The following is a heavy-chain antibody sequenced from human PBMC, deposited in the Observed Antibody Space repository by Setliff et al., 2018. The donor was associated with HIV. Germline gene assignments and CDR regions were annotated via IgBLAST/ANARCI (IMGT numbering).Heavy chain of an antibody. CDR3: ARDSDYYDSSTYRLDY. Sequence: PSETLSLTCTVSGDSISNYYWSWIRQPPGRGLEWIGYIYNSASTNYNPSLKSRVTISVDTSKKQFSLKLNSVTAADTAVYYCARDSDYYDSSTYRLDYWGQGTLVTVSS. V-gene: IGHV4-4*09. CDR1: GDSISNYY. D-gene: IGHD3-22*01. J-gene: IGHJ4*02. CDR2: IYNSAST.